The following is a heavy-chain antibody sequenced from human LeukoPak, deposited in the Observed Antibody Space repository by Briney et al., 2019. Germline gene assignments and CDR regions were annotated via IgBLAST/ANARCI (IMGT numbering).Heavy chain of an antibody. V-gene: IGHV4-39*07. D-gene: IGHD1-26*01. CDR3: AKSGASPLYHMDV. CDR2: INHRGST. CDR1: GGSISSNSYY. Sequence: PSETLSLTCAVSGGSISSNSYYWSWIRQPPGKGLEYIGEINHRGSTNYNPSLKSRVTISIDTSKNHFSLKLSSVTAADTAIYYCAKSGASPLYHMDVWGKGATVTVSS. J-gene: IGHJ6*03.